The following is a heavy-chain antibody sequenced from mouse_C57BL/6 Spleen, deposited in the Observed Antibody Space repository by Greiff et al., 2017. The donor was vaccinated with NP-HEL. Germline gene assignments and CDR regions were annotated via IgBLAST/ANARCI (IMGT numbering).Heavy chain of an antibody. D-gene: IGHD1-1*01. CDR1: GYTFTSYW. Sequence: QVQLQQPGTELVKPGASVKLSCKASGYTFTSYWMHWVKQRPGQGLEWIGNINPSNGGTNYNEKFKSKATLTVDKSSSTAYMQLSSLTSEDSAVYYCAIRDPFYYGSSYVFDYWGQGTTLTVSS. CDR3: AIRDPFYYGSSYVFDY. CDR2: INPSNGGT. V-gene: IGHV1-53*01. J-gene: IGHJ2*01.